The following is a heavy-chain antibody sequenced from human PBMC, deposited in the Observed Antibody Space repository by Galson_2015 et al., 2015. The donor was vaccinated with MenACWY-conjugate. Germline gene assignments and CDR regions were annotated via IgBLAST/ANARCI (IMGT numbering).Heavy chain of an antibody. Sequence: SLRLSCAASGFSVSSSSMTWVRQAPGKGLEWVSVIYSDALGATTHYSDSVKGRFTSSRDNSKNTLYLQMNSLRVEDTAVYYCAREGRHVGSYSDLDYWGQGTLVTVSS. CDR1: GFSVSSSS. J-gene: IGHJ4*02. CDR3: AREGRHVGSYSDLDY. CDR2: IYSDALGATT. D-gene: IGHD1-26*01. V-gene: IGHV3-53*01.